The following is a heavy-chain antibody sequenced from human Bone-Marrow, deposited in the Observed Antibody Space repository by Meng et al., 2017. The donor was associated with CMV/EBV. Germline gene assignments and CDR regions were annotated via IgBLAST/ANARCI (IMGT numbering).Heavy chain of an antibody. V-gene: IGHV1-46*01. D-gene: IGHD2-2*01. Sequence: ASVKVSCKASGYTFTSYYMHWVRQAPGQGLEWMGIINPSGGSTSYAQKFQGRVTMTRDTSTSTVYLELSSLRSEDTAVYYCARDPCSSTSCLMGYYYGLDVWGQGTTVTVSS. CDR3: ARDPCSSTSCLMGYYYGLDV. CDR2: INPSGGST. J-gene: IGHJ6*02. CDR1: GYTFTSYY.